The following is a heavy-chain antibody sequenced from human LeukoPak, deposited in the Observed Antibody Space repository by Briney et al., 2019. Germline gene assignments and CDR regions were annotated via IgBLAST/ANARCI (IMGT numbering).Heavy chain of an antibody. D-gene: IGHD4-17*01. V-gene: IGHV3-13*04. CDR2: IGTAGDT. J-gene: IGHJ4*02. Sequence: GGSLRLSCAASGFTFSNYDMHWVRQATGKGLEWVSSIGTAGDTYYPGSVKGRFTISRENAKNSLYLQMNSLRDGDTAVYYCARVRSPYGYLDYWGQGTLVTVSS. CDR3: ARVRSPYGYLDY. CDR1: GFTFSNYD.